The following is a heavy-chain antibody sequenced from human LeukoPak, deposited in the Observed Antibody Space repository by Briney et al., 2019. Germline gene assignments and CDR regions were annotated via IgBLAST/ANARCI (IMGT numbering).Heavy chain of an antibody. CDR2: ISGSGDST. V-gene: IGHV3-23*01. D-gene: IGHD3-10*01. J-gene: IGHJ5*02. Sequence: GGSLRLSCAASGITFSSYGMSWVRQAPGKGLEWVSGISGSGDSTYYADSVKGRFTISRDNAKNSLYLQMNSLRAEDTAVYYCARDGFGRFGELLPWGQGTLVTVSS. CDR1: GITFSSYG. CDR3: ARDGFGRFGELLP.